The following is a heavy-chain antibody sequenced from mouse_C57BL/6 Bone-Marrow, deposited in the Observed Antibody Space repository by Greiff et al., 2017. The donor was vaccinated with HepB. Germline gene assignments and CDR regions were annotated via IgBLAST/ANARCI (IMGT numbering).Heavy chain of an antibody. CDR2: ISDGGSYT. J-gene: IGHJ4*01. V-gene: IGHV5-4*01. Sequence: EVQLVESGGGLVKPGGSLKLSCAASGFTFSSYAMSWVRQTPEKRLEWVATISDGGSYTYYPDNVKGRFTISRDNAKNNLYLQMSHLKSEDTAMYYCARPDEDYAMDYWGQGTSVTVSS. CDR3: ARPDEDYAMDY. CDR1: GFTFSSYA.